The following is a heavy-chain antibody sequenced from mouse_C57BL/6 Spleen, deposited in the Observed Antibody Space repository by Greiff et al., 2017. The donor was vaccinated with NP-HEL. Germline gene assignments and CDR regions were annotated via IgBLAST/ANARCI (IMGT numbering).Heavy chain of an antibody. D-gene: IGHD2-4*01. CDR3: TRGGYDYDEFAY. J-gene: IGHJ3*01. V-gene: IGHV5-9-1*02. CDR1: GFTFSSYA. Sequence: EVQGVESGEGLVKPGGSLKLSCAASGFTFSSYAMSWVRQTPEKRLEWVAYISSGGDYIYYADTVKGRFTISRDNARNTLYLQMSSLKSEDTAMYYCTRGGYDYDEFAYWGQGTLVTVSA. CDR2: ISSGGDYI.